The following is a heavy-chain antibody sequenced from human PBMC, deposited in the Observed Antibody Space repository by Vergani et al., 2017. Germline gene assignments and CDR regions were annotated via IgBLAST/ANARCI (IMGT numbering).Heavy chain of an antibody. V-gene: IGHV4-59*01. J-gene: IGHJ5*02. CDR3: ASAHRENWFDP. CDR2: IYYSGST. Sequence: QVQLQESGPGLVKPSETLSLTCTVSGSSISSYYWSWIRQPPGKGLEWIGYIYYSGSTNYNPSLKSRVTISVDTSKNQFSLKLSSVTAADAAVYYCASAHRENWFDPWGQGTLVTVSS. CDR1: GSSISSYY.